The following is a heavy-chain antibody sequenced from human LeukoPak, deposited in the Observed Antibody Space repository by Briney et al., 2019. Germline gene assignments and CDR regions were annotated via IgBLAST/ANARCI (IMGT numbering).Heavy chain of an antibody. V-gene: IGHV4-39*07. CDR1: GGSISSGGYY. CDR3: ARVRREYYDILTGYSAGHWFDP. CDR2: INHSGST. D-gene: IGHD3-9*01. J-gene: IGHJ5*02. Sequence: SETLSLTCTVSGGSISSGGYYWSWIRQPPGKGLEWIGEINHSGSTNYNPSLKSRVTISVDTSKNQFSLKLSSVTAADTAVYYCARVRREYYDILTGYSAGHWFDPWGQGTLVTVSS.